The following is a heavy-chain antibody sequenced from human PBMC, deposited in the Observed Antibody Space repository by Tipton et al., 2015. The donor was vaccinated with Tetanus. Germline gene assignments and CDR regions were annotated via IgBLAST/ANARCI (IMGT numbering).Heavy chain of an antibody. Sequence: TLSLTCTVSGGSISSGLYYWGWIRQSPGKGLEWIGSAFSSGNAFYNPSLMSRVTISVDTSKNQFSLKLSSVTAADTAVYFCAKTAGYDNTWLYHFEFWGQGILGTVSS. V-gene: IGHV4-39*01. CDR2: AFSSGNA. D-gene: IGHD3-16*02. CDR3: AKTAGYDNTWLYHFEF. CDR1: GGSISSGLYY. J-gene: IGHJ4*02.